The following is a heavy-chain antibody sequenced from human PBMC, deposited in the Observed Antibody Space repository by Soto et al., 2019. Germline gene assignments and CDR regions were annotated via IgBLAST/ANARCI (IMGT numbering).Heavy chain of an antibody. CDR1: GFTVSSKY. CDR2: IYGGGTT. J-gene: IGHJ4*02. CDR3: VQTTGWPGFDF. D-gene: IGHD6-19*01. Sequence: EVQLLESGGGLIQAGGSVRLSCAASGFTVSSKYMTWVRQAPGKGLEWVSVIYGGGTTYYADSVKGRFTISRDNSKNTLYLQVNSLRAEDTAVYYCVQTTGWPGFDFWGQGTLVTVSS. V-gene: IGHV3-53*01.